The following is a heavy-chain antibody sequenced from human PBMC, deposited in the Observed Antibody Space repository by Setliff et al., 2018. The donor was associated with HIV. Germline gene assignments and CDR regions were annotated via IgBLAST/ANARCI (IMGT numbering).Heavy chain of an antibody. CDR1: GFTFNNYR. D-gene: IGHD6-6*01. Sequence: GGSLRLSCAASGFTFNNYRMNWVRQAPGKGLEWISYISRGSNTIYYADSVKGRFTISRANAKNSLYLQMNSLRAEDTAVYYCARDSPYSSSFYYYYYMDVWGKGTTVTVSS. J-gene: IGHJ6*03. CDR3: ARDSPYSSSFYYYYYMDV. V-gene: IGHV3-48*01. CDR2: ISRGSNTI.